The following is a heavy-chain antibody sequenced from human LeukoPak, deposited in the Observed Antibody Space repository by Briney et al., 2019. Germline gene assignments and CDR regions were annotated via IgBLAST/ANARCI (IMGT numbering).Heavy chain of an antibody. Sequence: RPSETLSLTCNVSGASLSWYYWSWIRQPAGKGLEWVGRIFPGGSPTYNPSLMSRVAMSVDMSKNQFSLNLNSVTAADTAIYYCARHYYGLASTIDFWGQGTLVTVYS. D-gene: IGHD3-10*01. CDR3: ARHYYGLASTIDF. CDR2: IFPGGSP. V-gene: IGHV4-4*07. CDR1: GASLSWYY. J-gene: IGHJ4*02.